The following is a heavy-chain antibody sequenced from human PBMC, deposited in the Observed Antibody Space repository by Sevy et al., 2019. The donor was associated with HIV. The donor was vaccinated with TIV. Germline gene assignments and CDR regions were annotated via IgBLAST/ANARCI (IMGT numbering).Heavy chain of an antibody. CDR3: ATTKDYYENSGSPIDY. D-gene: IGHD3-22*01. CDR2: FDPEDGER. Sequence: ASVKVSCKVSGYTLTNLAMHWVRQGPGKGLEWIGTFDPEDGERMFAQKFQGRVTMTEDTSTDTAYMELSSLRSEDTALYYCATTKDYYENSGSPIDYWGQGTLVTVSS. CDR1: GYTLTNLA. J-gene: IGHJ4*02. V-gene: IGHV1-24*01.